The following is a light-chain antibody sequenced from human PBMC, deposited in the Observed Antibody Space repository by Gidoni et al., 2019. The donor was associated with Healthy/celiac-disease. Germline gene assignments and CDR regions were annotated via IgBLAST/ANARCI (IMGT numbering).Light chain of an antibody. CDR1: QSVSSY. V-gene: IGKV3-11*01. Sequence: EIVLTQSPATLSLSPGERATLSCRASQSVSSYLDWYQQKPGQAPRLLIYDASNMATGIPARFSGSGSGTDFTLTISSLEPEDFAVYYCQQRSNWPRFTFXQXTRLEIK. CDR2: DAS. CDR3: QQRSNWPRFT. J-gene: IGKJ5*01.